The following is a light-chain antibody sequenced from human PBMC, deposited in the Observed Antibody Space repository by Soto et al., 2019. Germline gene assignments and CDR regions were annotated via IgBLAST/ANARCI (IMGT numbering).Light chain of an antibody. CDR1: SSDVGGYDF. CDR2: DVT. V-gene: IGLV2-11*01. Sequence: QSALAQPRSVSGSPGQSVTLSCTGTSSDVGGYDFVSWYQQYPGKAPKLIIFDVTERTSGVPDRFSGSKSGNSASLTISGLQAEDEADYYGSSYAGRYILGVFGGGTKVTVL. CDR3: SSYAGRYILGV. J-gene: IGLJ3*02.